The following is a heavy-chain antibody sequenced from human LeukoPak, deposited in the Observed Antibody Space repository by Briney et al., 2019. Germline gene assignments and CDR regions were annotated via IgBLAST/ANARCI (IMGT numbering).Heavy chain of an antibody. V-gene: IGHV4-59*12. D-gene: IGHD2-2*01. J-gene: IGHJ4*02. CDR1: GGSISSYY. CDR3: AREDCSSTSCYLDY. Sequence: SGTLSLTCTVSGGSISSYYWSWIRQPPGKGLEWVGYMYHSGSTYYNPSLKSRVTISVDTSKNQFSLKLSSVTAADTAVYYCAREDCSSTSCYLDYWGQGPLVTVSS. CDR2: MYHSGST.